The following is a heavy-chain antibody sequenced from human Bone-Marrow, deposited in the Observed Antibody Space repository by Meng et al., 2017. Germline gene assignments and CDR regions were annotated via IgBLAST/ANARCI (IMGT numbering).Heavy chain of an antibody. Sequence: QVRLVQVGAGVKNPGASVKVSCKASGYTFTSYAMHWVRQAPGQRLEWMGWINAGNGNTKYSQKFQGRVTITRDTSASTAYMELSSLRSEDTAVYYCARRTAVSGMTFDYWGQGTLVTVSS. CDR2: INAGNGNT. CDR1: GYTFTSYA. D-gene: IGHD4-17*01. V-gene: IGHV1-3*01. J-gene: IGHJ4*02. CDR3: ARRTAVSGMTFDY.